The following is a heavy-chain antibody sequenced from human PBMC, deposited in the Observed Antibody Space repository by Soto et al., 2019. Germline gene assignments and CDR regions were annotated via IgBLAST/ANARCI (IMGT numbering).Heavy chain of an antibody. CDR1: GGSISSYY. J-gene: IGHJ5*02. D-gene: IGHD2-2*02. CDR2: IYYSGST. V-gene: IGHV4-59*01. Sequence: PSETLSLTCTVSGGSISSYYWSWIRQPPGKGLEWIGYIYYSGSTNYNPSLKSRVTISVDTSKNQFSLKLSSVTAADTAVYYCAREVVPRRNCSSTSCYTVTNWFDPWGQGTLVTVS. CDR3: AREVVPRRNCSSTSCYTVTNWFDP.